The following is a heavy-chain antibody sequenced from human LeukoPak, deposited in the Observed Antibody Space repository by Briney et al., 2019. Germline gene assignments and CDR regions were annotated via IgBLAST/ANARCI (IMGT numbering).Heavy chain of an antibody. J-gene: IGHJ4*02. D-gene: IGHD5-12*01. CDR1: GFTFSDYS. Sequence: GGSLRLSCAASGFTFSDYSMNWVRQAPGKGLEWVANIKQDGSEKYYVDSVKGRFTISRDNAKNSLYLQMNSLRAEDTAVYYCAYTHSGYADYFDYWGQGTLVTVSS. CDR3: AYTHSGYADYFDY. CDR2: IKQDGSEK. V-gene: IGHV3-7*01.